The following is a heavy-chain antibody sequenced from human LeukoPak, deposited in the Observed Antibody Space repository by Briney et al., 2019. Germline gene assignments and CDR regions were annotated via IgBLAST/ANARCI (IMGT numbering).Heavy chain of an antibody. J-gene: IGHJ6*02. CDR1: GFTFSSYG. D-gene: IGHD5-12*01. CDR3: ARDRNWRGYDTYYYYYYGMDV. CDR2: IRYDGSNK. Sequence: PGGSLRLSCAASGFTFSSYGMHWVRQAPGKGLEWVAFIRYDGSNKYYADSVKGRFTISRDNSKNTLYLQMNSLRAEDTAVYYCARDRNWRGYDTYYYYYYGMDVWGQGTTVTVSS. V-gene: IGHV3-30*02.